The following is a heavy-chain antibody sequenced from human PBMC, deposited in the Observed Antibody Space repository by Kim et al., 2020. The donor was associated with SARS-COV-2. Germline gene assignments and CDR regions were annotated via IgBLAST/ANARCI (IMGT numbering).Heavy chain of an antibody. J-gene: IGHJ6*02. CDR1: GFTFNTYG. CDR2: GSGSGGST. V-gene: IGHV3-23*01. CDR3: AKARPQCGGDCPTGYYFYYAMDV. Sequence: GGSLRLSCAASGFTFNTYGMSWVRQAPGKGLEWVSAGSGSGGSTYYADSVKGRFTISRDNSKNTLYLQMNSLRAEDTAVYYCAKARPQCGGDCPTGYYFYYAMDVWGQGTTVTVSS. D-gene: IGHD2-21*02.